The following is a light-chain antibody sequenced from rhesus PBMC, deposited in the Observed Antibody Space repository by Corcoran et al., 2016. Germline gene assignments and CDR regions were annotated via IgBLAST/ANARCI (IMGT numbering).Light chain of an antibody. J-gene: IGKJ3*01. CDR1: QGISSY. CDR3: QQRNSYPFT. CDR2: DAS. V-gene: IGKV1-38*01. Sequence: DIQLTQSPSSLSASVGDRVTITCRASQGISSYLAWYQQKPGKAPKLLIYDASNLQSGVQSRFSGSGSGTDFTLTFSSLQPEDFAVYYCQQRNSYPFTFGPGTKLDIK.